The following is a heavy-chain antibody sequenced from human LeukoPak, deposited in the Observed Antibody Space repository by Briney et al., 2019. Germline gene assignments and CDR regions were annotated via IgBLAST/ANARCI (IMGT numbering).Heavy chain of an antibody. Sequence: SETLSLACTVSGGSISTSSYSWGWIRQPPGKGLEWIGTIYYTGSTNYNPSLKSRVTISVDTSKNQFSLKLNSVTAADTAVYYCARVPVNIWENWFDPWGQGTLVTVSS. V-gene: IGHV4-39*07. D-gene: IGHD1-26*01. J-gene: IGHJ5*02. CDR1: GGSISTSSYS. CDR2: IYYTGST. CDR3: ARVPVNIWENWFDP.